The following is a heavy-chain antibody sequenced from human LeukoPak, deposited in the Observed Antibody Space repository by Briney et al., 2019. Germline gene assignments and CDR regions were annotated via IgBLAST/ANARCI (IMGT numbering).Heavy chain of an antibody. V-gene: IGHV4-39*07. D-gene: IGHD2-15*01. CDR2: IYYSGST. Sequence: SETLSLTCTVSGGSISSSSYYWGWIRQPPGKGLEWIGSIYYSGSTYYNPSLKSRVTMSVDTSKNQFSLKLSSVTAADTAVYYCASYSDYYYMDVWGKGTTVTVSS. CDR1: GGSISSSSYY. J-gene: IGHJ6*03. CDR3: ASYSDYYYMDV.